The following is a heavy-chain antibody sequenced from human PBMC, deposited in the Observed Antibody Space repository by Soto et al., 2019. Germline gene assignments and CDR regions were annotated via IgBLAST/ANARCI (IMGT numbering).Heavy chain of an antibody. J-gene: IGHJ6*03. Sequence: GASVKSSCMGSGYSLTSYWIGWVRQMPGKGLEWIGISYPADSDTRYSPSFQGQVTISADTFISSAYLLLTSLKASGTAMYCLARHFADTAMDDFYYYPYHLDVWGIGITVTVSS. CDR3: ARHFADTAMDDFYYYPYHLDV. CDR1: GYSLTSYW. CDR2: SYPADSDT. V-gene: IGHV5-51*01. D-gene: IGHD5-18*01.